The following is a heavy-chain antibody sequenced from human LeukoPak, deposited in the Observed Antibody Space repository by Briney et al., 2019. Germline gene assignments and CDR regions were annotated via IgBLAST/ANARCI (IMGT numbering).Heavy chain of an antibody. Sequence: KPSETLSLTCAVCGGSFSGYYWSWIRQPPGKGPEWIGEINHSGSTNYNPSLKSRVTISVDTSKNQFSLKLSSVTAADTAVYYCARGALSSTSIWGQGTMVTVSS. CDR2: INHSGST. J-gene: IGHJ3*02. CDR3: ARGALSSTSI. CDR1: GGSFSGYY. V-gene: IGHV4-34*01. D-gene: IGHD2-2*01.